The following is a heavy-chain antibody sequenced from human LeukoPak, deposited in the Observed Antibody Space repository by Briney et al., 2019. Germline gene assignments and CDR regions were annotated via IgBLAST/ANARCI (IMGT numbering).Heavy chain of an antibody. CDR1: GGSISSGSYY. CDR2: IYTSGST. V-gene: IGHV4-61*02. Sequence: PSQTLSLTCTVSGGSISSGSYYWSWIRQPAGKGLEWIGRIYTSGSTNYNPSLKSRVTISVDTSENQFSLKLSSVTAADTAVYYCARIYGDPVYYYGMDVWGQGTTVTVSS. D-gene: IGHD4-17*01. CDR3: ARIYGDPVYYYGMDV. J-gene: IGHJ6*02.